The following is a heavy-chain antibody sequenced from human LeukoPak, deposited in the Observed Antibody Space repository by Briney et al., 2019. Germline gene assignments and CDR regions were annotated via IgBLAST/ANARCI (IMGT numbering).Heavy chain of an antibody. Sequence: GGSLRLSCAASGLTVSNNYMSWVRQAPGKGLGWVSVIFPGGITYYADSVRGRFTISRDNSKNTVHLQMNSLRPEDTAVYYCASYDGRAAYFEYWGQGTLVTVSS. CDR2: IFPGGIT. D-gene: IGHD3-16*01. J-gene: IGHJ4*02. CDR1: GLTVSNNY. V-gene: IGHV3-66*02. CDR3: ASYDGRAAYFEY.